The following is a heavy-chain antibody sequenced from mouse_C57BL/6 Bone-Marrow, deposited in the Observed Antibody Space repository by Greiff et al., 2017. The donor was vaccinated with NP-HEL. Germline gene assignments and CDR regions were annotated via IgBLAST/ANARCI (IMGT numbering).Heavy chain of an antibody. CDR1: GYTFTSYW. CDR2: IYPGSGST. D-gene: IGHD1-1*01. V-gene: IGHV1-55*01. Sequence: VQLQQPGAELVKPGASVKMSCKASGYTFTSYWITWVKQRPGQGLEWIGDIYPGSGSTNYNEKFKSKATLTVDTSSSTAYMQLSSLTSEDSAVYYCAIPYYYGSSYPYAMDYWGQGTSVTVSS. CDR3: AIPYYYGSSYPYAMDY. J-gene: IGHJ4*01.